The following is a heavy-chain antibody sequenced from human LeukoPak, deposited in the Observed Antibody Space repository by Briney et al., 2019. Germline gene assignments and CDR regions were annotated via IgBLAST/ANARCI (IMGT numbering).Heavy chain of an antibody. CDR2: ISSSSSYI. CDR1: GFTFSSYS. D-gene: IGHD6-13*01. Sequence: GGSLRLSCAASGFTFSSYSMNWVRQAPGKGLEWVSSISSSSSYIYYADSVKGRFTISRDNAKNSLYLQMNSLRAEDTAVYYCARDLGIAAAGTRERQNWGQGTTVTVSS. V-gene: IGHV3-21*01. J-gene: IGHJ6*02. CDR3: ARDLGIAAAGTRERQN.